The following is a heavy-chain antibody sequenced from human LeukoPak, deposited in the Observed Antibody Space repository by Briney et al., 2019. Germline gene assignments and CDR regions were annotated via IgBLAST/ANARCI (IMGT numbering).Heavy chain of an antibody. J-gene: IGHJ6*02. CDR3: ARDRRTYYDILTGYYKQTYYYYGMDV. Sequence: GGSLRLSCAASGFTFSSYIMHWVRQAPGKGLEWVAVISFDGSNKYYADSVKGRFTISRDSSKNTLFLQMNSLRAEDTAVYYCARDRRTYYDILTGYYKQTYYYYGMDVWGQGTTVTVSS. CDR2: ISFDGSNK. D-gene: IGHD3-9*01. V-gene: IGHV3-30-3*01. CDR1: GFTFSSYI.